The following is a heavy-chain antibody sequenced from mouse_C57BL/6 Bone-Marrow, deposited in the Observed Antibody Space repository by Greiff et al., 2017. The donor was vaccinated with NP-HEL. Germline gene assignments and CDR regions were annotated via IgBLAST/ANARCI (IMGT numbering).Heavy chain of an antibody. CDR1: GFTFSNYW. D-gene: IGHD2-10*02. CDR2: IRLKSDNYAT. Sequence: DVKLQESGGGLVQPGGSMKLSCVASGFTFSNYWMNWVRQSPEKGLEWVAQIRLKSDNYATHYAESVKGRFTISRDDSKSSVYPQMNNLRAEDTGIYYCTESIFDYWGQGTTLTVSS. J-gene: IGHJ2*01. V-gene: IGHV6-3*01. CDR3: TESIFDY.